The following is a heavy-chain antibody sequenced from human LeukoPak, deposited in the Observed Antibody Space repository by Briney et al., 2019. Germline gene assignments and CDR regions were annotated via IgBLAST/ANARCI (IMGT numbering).Heavy chain of an antibody. D-gene: IGHD3-22*01. CDR3: ARPRYYDSSGYPVGSFDY. Sequence: ASVKVSCKASGYTFTDYCIHWVRQAPGQGLEWMGWINPNSGGTNYAQKFQGRVTMTRDTSISTAYMELSRLRSDDTAAYYCARPRYYDSSGYPVGSFDYWGQGSLVTVSS. CDR1: GYTFTDYC. CDR2: INPNSGGT. V-gene: IGHV1-2*02. J-gene: IGHJ4*02.